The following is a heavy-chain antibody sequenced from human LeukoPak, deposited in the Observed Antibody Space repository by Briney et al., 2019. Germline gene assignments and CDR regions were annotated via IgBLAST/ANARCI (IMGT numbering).Heavy chain of an antibody. CDR3: ARSQLRYYYGSGRSKTPLAFDI. Sequence: PSETLSLTCTVSGGSISSYYWSWIRQPPGKGLEWIGYIYYSGSTNYNPSLKSRVTISVDTSKNQFSLKLSSVTAADTAVYYCARSQLRYYYGSGRSKTPLAFDIWGQGTMVTVSS. CDR2: IYYSGST. CDR1: GGSISSYY. V-gene: IGHV4-59*01. D-gene: IGHD3-10*01. J-gene: IGHJ3*02.